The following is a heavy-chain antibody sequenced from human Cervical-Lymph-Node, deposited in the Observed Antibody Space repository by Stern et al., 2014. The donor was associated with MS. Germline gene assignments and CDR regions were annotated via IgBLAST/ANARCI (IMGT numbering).Heavy chain of an antibody. CDR2: IYYSGTT. D-gene: IGHD6-6*01. CDR1: GGSISSGGYF. J-gene: IGHJ4*02. Sequence: QVQLVESGPGLVKPSQTLSLTCTVSGGSISSGGYFWNWIRQHPGKGLEWIGYIYYSGTTHHNPSLKSRLTISVDTSKNQFSLKLTSVTAADTAVYYCARLPADSSSPLDYWGQGTLVTVSS. CDR3: ARLPADSSSPLDY. V-gene: IGHV4-31*03.